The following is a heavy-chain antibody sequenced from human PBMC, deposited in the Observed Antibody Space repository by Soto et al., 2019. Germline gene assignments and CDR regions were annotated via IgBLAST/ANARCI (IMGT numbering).Heavy chain of an antibody. CDR3: ARKVAGYSSGWHDY. CDR2: ISSNGGST. D-gene: IGHD6-19*01. V-gene: IGHV3-64*01. J-gene: IGHJ4*02. Sequence: EVQLVESGGGLVQPGGSLRLSCAASGFTFSSYAMHWVRQAPGKGLEYVSAISSNGGSTYYANSVKGRFTISRDNXXNTLYLQMGSLRAEDMAVYYCARKVAGYSSGWHDYWGQGTLVTVSS. CDR1: GFTFSSYA.